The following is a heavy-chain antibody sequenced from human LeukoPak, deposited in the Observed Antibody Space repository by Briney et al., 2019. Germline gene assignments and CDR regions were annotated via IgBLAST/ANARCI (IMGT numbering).Heavy chain of an antibody. V-gene: IGHV4-59*01. J-gene: IGHJ4*02. CDR2: MQSTGKT. CDR3: ARDKQHSYGRYFDH. Sequence: WESLSLTCTVSGGSISTYHWNWIRKSPGKGLEWIGYMQSTGKTNDTPSLKSRVTMSVDMSRNQIVLNLSSVTAADTAVYFCARDKQHSYGRYFDHWGRGTLVTV. D-gene: IGHD5-18*01. CDR1: GGSISTYH.